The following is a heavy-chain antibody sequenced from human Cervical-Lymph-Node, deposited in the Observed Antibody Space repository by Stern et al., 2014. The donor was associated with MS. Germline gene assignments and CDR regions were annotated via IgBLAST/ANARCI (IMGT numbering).Heavy chain of an antibody. CDR3: AREVAGHRLGMMDV. V-gene: IGHV1-46*01. CDR1: AYTFTNYY. D-gene: IGHD6-19*01. J-gene: IGHJ6*02. CDR2: INPSGGST. Sequence: VQLVESGAEVKKPGASVEVSCKASAYTFTNYYMHWVRQAPGPGLEWMGIINPSGGSTSYAQKFQGRVTMTRDTSTSTVYMVLSSLRSEDTAVYYCAREVAGHRLGMMDVWGQGTTVTVSS.